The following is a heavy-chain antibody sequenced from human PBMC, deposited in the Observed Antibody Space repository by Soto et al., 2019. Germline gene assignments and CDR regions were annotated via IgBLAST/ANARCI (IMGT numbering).Heavy chain of an antibody. Sequence: EGLSLPGVVSCGSSSSYEWSWIRQPPGKGLEWIGYIYYSGSTNYNPSLKSRVTISVDTSKNQFSLKLSSVTAADTAVYYCARGRTQLIWFGAKPMKWFHTWGQGTLVTVSS. V-gene: IGHV4-59*01. CDR2: IYYSGST. CDR1: CGSSSSYE. D-gene: IGHD3-10*01. J-gene: IGHJ5*02. CDR3: ARGRTQLIWFGAKPMKWFHT.